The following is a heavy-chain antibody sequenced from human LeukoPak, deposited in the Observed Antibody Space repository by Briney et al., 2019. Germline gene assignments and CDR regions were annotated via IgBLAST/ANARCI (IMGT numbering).Heavy chain of an antibody. J-gene: IGHJ3*02. D-gene: IGHD3-10*01. CDR3: AKDLAVWGVGAFDI. Sequence: GGSLRLSCAASGFTFSTYAMNWVRQAPGKGLEWVSGITGSGGRTHYADSVKGRFTISRDNSKNTLCLQMNSLRAEDTAVYYCAKDLAVWGVGAFDIWGQGTMVTVS. V-gene: IGHV3-23*01. CDR1: GFTFSTYA. CDR2: ITGSGGRT.